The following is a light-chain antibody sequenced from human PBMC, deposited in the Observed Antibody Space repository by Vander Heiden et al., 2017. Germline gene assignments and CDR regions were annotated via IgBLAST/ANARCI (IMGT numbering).Light chain of an antibody. J-gene: IGLJ2*01. Sequence: QSALTQPASVSGSPGQSITISCTGTSSDIGGYNYVSWYEQHPGKVPKLIIYDVTNRPSGVSNRFSGSNSGNTASLTTSGLQAEDEAVYYCSSYTSSSALKGIFGGGTKLTVL. V-gene: IGLV2-14*03. CDR2: DVT. CDR1: SSDIGGYNY. CDR3: SSYTSSSALKGI.